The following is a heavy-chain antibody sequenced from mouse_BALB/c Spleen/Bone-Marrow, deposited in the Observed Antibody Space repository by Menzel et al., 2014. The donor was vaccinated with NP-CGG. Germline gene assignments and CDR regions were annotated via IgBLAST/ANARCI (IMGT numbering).Heavy chain of an antibody. V-gene: IGHV1-25*01. Sequence: EVQMHQSGPALEKTGASVKISCKVSGYSFTGYNMNWVKQSHGKSLEWIGNIDPYYGGTDYNQKFKCKATLTVDKSSSTEYMQLKSLTSEDSAVYYCARVGDNRHFDVWGAGTTVTVSS. CDR2: IDPYYGGT. CDR3: ARVGDNRHFDV. CDR1: GYSFTGYN. D-gene: IGHD3-3*01. J-gene: IGHJ1*01.